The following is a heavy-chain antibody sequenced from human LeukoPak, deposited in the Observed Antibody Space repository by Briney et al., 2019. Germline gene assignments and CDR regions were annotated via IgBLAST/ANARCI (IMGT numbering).Heavy chain of an antibody. J-gene: IGHJ4*02. CDR2: IYTSGST. Sequence: PSETLSLTCTVSGGSISSYYWSWIRQPAGKGLEWIGRIYTSGSTNYNPSLKSRVTMSVDTSKNQFSLKLSSVTAADTAVYYCATRGRAVAGTLPYDYWGQGTLVTVSS. CDR1: GGSISSYY. CDR3: ATRGRAVAGTLPYDY. V-gene: IGHV4-4*07. D-gene: IGHD6-19*01.